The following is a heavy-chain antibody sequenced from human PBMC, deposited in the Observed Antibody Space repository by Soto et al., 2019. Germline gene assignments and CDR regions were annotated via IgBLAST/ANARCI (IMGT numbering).Heavy chain of an antibody. CDR2: IYYSGST. D-gene: IGHD2-15*01. CDR1: GGSISSSPYY. J-gene: IGHJ1*01. V-gene: IGHV4-39*01. CDR3: ARHVGYCGGGSCSGVYFQH. Sequence: QLQLQESGPGLVKPSETLSLTCTVSGGSISSSPYYWGWIRQPPGKGLEWIGSIYYSGSTYYSPSLKSRVTISVDTSKNQFSLKLSSVTAADTAVYYCARHVGYCGGGSCSGVYFQHWGQGTLVTVSS.